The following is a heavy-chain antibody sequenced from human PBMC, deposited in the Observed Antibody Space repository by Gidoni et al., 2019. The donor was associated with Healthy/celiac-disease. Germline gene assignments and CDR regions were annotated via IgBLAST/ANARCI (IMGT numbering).Heavy chain of an antibody. D-gene: IGHD3-22*01. CDR1: GFTFSSYG. CDR2: ISYDGSNK. CDR3: AKSESPYDSSGYYVGAFDI. Sequence: QVQLVESGGGVVQPGRSLRLSCAASGFTFSSYGMPWVRQAPGKGLEWVAVISYDGSNKYYADSVKGRFTISRDNSKNTLYLQMNSLRAEDTAVYYCAKSESPYDSSGYYVGAFDIWGQGTMVTVSS. J-gene: IGHJ3*02. V-gene: IGHV3-30*18.